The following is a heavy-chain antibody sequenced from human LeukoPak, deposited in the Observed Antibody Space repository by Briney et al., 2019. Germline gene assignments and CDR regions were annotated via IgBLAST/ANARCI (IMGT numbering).Heavy chain of an antibody. V-gene: IGHV3-30*19. D-gene: IGHD3-22*01. J-gene: IGHJ6*02. CDR2: IWYDGSNK. CDR1: GFTFSSYG. Sequence: QTGGSLRLSCAASGFTFSSYGMHWVRQAPGKGLEWVAVIWYDGSNKYYADSVKGRFTISRDNSKNTLYLQMNSLRAEDTAVYYCARDPLRYYDSSGHAYYYGMDVWGQGTTVTVSS. CDR3: ARDPLRYYDSSGHAYYYGMDV.